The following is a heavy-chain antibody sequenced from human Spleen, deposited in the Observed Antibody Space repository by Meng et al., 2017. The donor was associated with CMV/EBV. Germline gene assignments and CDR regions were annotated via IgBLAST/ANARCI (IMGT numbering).Heavy chain of an antibody. CDR2: INWNGGST. V-gene: IGHV3-20*03. Sequence: FTFDDCGMSWVRQAPGKGLEWVSGINWNGGSTGYADSVKGRLTISRDNAKNSLYLQMNSLRAEDTALYYCARDVRGYSYGFWYFDLWGRGTLVTVSS. D-gene: IGHD5-18*01. CDR1: FTFDDCG. CDR3: ARDVRGYSYGFWYFDL. J-gene: IGHJ2*01.